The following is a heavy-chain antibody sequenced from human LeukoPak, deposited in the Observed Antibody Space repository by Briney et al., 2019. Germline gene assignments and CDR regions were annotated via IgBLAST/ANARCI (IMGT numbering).Heavy chain of an antibody. CDR2: IKQDGSEK. Sequence: PGGSLRLSRAASGFTFSSYAMHWVRQAPGKGLEWVANIKQDGSEKYYVDSVKGRFTISRDNAKNSLYLQMNSLRAEDTAVYYCARGNSGSYYLDYWGQGTLVTVSS. V-gene: IGHV3-7*01. CDR1: GFTFSSYA. D-gene: IGHD1-26*01. CDR3: ARGNSGSYYLDY. J-gene: IGHJ4*02.